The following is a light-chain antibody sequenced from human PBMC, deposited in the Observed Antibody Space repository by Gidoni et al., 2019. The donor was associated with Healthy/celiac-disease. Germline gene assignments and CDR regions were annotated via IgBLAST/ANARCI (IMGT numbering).Light chain of an antibody. CDR2: TVN. V-gene: IGLV2-14*01. CDR1: SSDIGYFDY. Sequence: QSALTQPSSVSGSPGQSITISCTGTSSDIGYFDYVSWYQQHPGKAPKLMIYTVNNRPSGVSNRFSGSKSGNTASLTISGLQADDEADYYCSSYTSSTTLVVFGGGTKLTVL. CDR3: SSYTSSTTLVV. J-gene: IGLJ2*01.